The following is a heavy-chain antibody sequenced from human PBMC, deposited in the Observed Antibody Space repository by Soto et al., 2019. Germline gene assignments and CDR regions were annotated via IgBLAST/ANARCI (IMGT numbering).Heavy chain of an antibody. CDR2: IWYDGSNK. CDR3: ARDPSYCSSTSCPGYGMDV. D-gene: IGHD2-2*01. Sequence: RLSCAASGFTFSSYGMHWVRQAPGKGLEWVAVIWYDGSNKYYADSVKGRFTISRDNSKNTLYLQMNSLRAEDTAVYYCARDPSYCSSTSCPGYGMDVWGQGTTVTVSS. CDR1: GFTFSSYG. J-gene: IGHJ6*02. V-gene: IGHV3-33*01.